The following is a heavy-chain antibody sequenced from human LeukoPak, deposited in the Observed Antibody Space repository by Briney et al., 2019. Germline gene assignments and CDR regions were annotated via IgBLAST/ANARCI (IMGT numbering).Heavy chain of an antibody. D-gene: IGHD3-10*01. Sequence: GGSLRLSCAASGFTFSSYWMHWVRQAPGKGLVWVSRINSGGSSTTYADSVKGRFTISRDNAKNTLYLQMNSLRAEDTALYYCARSPPAHYGSGSSLDCWGQGTLVTVSS. J-gene: IGHJ4*02. CDR1: GFTFSSYW. V-gene: IGHV3-74*01. CDR3: ARSPPAHYGSGSSLDC. CDR2: INSGGSST.